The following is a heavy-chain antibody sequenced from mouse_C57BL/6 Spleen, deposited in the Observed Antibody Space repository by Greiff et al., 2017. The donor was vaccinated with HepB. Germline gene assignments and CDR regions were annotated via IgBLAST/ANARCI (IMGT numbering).Heavy chain of an antibody. Sequence: QVQLKQPGAELVKPGASVKLSCKASGYTFTSYWMHWVKQRPGQGLEWIGMIHPNSGSTNYNEKFKSKATLTVDKSSSTAYMQLSSLTSEDSAVYYCATDGYSSYWYFDVWGTGTTVTVSS. V-gene: IGHV1-64*01. D-gene: IGHD2-3*01. CDR2: IHPNSGST. J-gene: IGHJ1*03. CDR3: ATDGYSSYWYFDV. CDR1: GYTFTSYW.